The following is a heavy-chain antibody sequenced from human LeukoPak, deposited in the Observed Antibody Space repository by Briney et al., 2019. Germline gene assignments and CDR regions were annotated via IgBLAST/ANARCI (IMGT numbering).Heavy chain of an antibody. CDR2: INHSGST. V-gene: IGHV4-34*01. J-gene: IGHJ5*02. CDR3: ARTKGSSSYTGTYNWFDP. D-gene: IGHD3-16*02. CDR1: GGSFSGYY. Sequence: SETLSLTCAVYGGSFSGYYWSWTRQPPGKGLEWIGEINHSGSTNYNPSLKSRVTISVDTSKNQFSLKLSSVTAADTAVYYCARTKGSSSYTGTYNWFDPWGQGTLVTVSS.